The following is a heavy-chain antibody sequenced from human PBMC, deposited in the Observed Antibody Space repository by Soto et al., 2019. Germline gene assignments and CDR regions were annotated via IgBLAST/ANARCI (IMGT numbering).Heavy chain of an antibody. CDR1: GFTFSSYS. Sequence: GGSLRLSCAASGFTFSSYSMNWVRQAPGKGLEWVSYISSSSTIYYADSVKGRFTISRDNAKNSLYLQMNSLRDEDTAVYYCAREAAAGIYYYYYGMDVWGQGTTVTVSS. V-gene: IGHV3-48*02. J-gene: IGHJ6*02. D-gene: IGHD6-13*01. CDR2: ISSSSTI. CDR3: AREAAAGIYYYYYGMDV.